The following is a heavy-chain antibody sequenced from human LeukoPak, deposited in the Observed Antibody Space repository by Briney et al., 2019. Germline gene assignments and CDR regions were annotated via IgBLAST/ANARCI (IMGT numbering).Heavy chain of an antibody. CDR1: GFTFSDYY. Sequence: PGGSLRLSCAASGFTFSDYYMSWIRQAPGKGLEWVSYISSSGSTIYYADSVKGRFTISRDNAKNSLYLQMNSLRAEDTAVYYCARGPFGMATILYEFDYYYMDVWGKGTTVTISS. CDR2: ISSSGSTI. CDR3: ARGPFGMATILYEFDYYYMDV. J-gene: IGHJ6*03. V-gene: IGHV3-11*04. D-gene: IGHD5-24*01.